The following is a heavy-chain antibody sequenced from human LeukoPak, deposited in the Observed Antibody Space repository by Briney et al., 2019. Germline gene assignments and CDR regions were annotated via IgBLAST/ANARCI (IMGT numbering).Heavy chain of an antibody. CDR2: ISYDGSNK. Sequence: GGTLRLSCAASGFTFSNFAIHWVRQAPGKGLEWVAVISYDGSNKYYADSVKGRFTISRDNSKNTLYLQMNSLRAEDTAVYYCARVHSSWYINWFDPWGQGTLVTVSS. D-gene: IGHD6-13*01. CDR3: ARVHSSWYINWFDP. CDR1: GFTFSNFA. J-gene: IGHJ5*02. V-gene: IGHV3-30-3*01.